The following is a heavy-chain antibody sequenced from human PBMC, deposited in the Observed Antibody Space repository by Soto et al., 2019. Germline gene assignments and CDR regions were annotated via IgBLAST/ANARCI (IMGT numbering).Heavy chain of an antibody. CDR3: AGGGTGGDYWGDH. V-gene: IGHV3-30*03. CDR1: GFTFDTYG. CDR2: TSWDEGSK. Sequence: QVQLVESGGGVVQPGRSLSLSCAASGFTFDTYGMHWVRQAPGKGLEWLAVTSWDEGSKYYADSVKGRFPISRDNSKNTLYLQMDSLRPEDTAIYFCAGGGTGGDYWGDHWGQGTLVTVSS. J-gene: IGHJ5*02. D-gene: IGHD3-3*01.